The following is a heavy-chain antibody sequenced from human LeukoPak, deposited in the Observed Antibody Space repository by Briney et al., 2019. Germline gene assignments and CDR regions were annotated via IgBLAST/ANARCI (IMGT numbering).Heavy chain of an antibody. V-gene: IGHV4-39*01. D-gene: IGHD2-2*01. CDR3: ARHGLRRVVVVPAAIRGYWYFDL. Sequence: TSETLSLTCTVSGVSISSSSYYWGWIRQSPGKGLEWIGSIYYTGSTYYNPSLKSRVTISVDTSKNQFSLKLSSVTAADTAVYYCARHGLRRVVVVPAAIRGYWYFDLWGRGTLVTVSS. CDR2: IYYTGST. J-gene: IGHJ2*01. CDR1: GVSISSSSYY.